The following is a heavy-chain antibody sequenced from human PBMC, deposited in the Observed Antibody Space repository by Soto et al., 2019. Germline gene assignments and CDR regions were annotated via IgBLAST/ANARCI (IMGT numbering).Heavy chain of an antibody. J-gene: IGHJ1*01. V-gene: IGHV1-18*01. CDR2: ISAHNGDT. CDR3: ARSGYSSAWYDEYFQH. Sequence: QVQLVQSGADVKKPGASVMVSCKASGYTFTNYGISWVRQAPGQGLEWMGWISAHNGDTNYAQKFQGRVSMTTDTSTNTDYMELRRLRSYDRAMYYCARSGYSSAWYDEYFQHWGQGTPVTVSS. D-gene: IGHD6-19*01. CDR1: GYTFTNYG.